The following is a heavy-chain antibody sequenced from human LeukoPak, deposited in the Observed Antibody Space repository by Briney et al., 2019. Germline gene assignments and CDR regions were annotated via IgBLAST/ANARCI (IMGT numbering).Heavy chain of an antibody. V-gene: IGHV3-48*01. J-gene: IGHJ5*02. D-gene: IGHD3-10*01. Sequence: PGGSLRLSCAASGFTFSSYSMNWLRHAPGKGLECVSYISSSSSTIYYADSVKGRFTISRDNAKNSLYLQMSSLRAEDTAVYYCARGLDWFDPWGQGTLVTVSS. CDR2: ISSSSSTI. CDR1: GFTFSSYS. CDR3: ARGLDWFDP.